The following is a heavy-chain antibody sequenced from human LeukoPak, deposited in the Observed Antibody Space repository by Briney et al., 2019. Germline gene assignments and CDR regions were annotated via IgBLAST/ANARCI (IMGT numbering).Heavy chain of an antibody. CDR3: ARDREILPATTDDRYSSNFDY. CDR1: EFTFSSYA. D-gene: IGHD2-2*01. J-gene: IGHJ4*02. Sequence: GGSLRLSCAASEFTFSSYAMHWVRQAPGKGLEWVAVISYDGANKYYADSVKGRFTISRDNSKNKLYLQMNSLRAEDTGVYYCARDREILPATTDDRYSSNFDYWGQGTLVTVSS. CDR2: ISYDGANK. V-gene: IGHV3-30-3*01.